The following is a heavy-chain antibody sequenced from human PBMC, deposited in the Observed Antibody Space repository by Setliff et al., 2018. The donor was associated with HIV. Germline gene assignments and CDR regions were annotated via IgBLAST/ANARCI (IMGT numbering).Heavy chain of an antibody. CDR2: IRRETYGGTT. CDR1: GFTFGNYA. D-gene: IGHD6-19*01. Sequence: SCLGSGFTFGNYAVSWFRQAPGKGLEWISFIRRETYGGTTEYAASVKGRYTISRDDSESIAYLHMNSLKSEDTAMYFCARDRGDSSGYYDAFDIWGQGTMVTVSS. CDR3: ARDRGDSSGYYDAFDI. J-gene: IGHJ3*02. V-gene: IGHV3-49*03.